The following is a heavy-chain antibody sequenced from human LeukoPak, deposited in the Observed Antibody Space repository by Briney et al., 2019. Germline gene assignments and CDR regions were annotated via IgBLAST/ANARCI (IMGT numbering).Heavy chain of an antibody. V-gene: IGHV3-23*01. D-gene: IGHD6-19*01. J-gene: IGHJ4*02. CDR3: AKRKKQWLLRYYFDY. CDR2: ISGSGGST. Sequence: GGSLRLSCLGSDFIFTKYWMTWVRQAPGKGLEWVSAISGSGGSTYYADSVKGRFTISRDNSKNTLYLQMNSLRAEDTAVYYCAKRKKQWLLRYYFDYWGQGTLVTVSS. CDR1: DFIFTKYW.